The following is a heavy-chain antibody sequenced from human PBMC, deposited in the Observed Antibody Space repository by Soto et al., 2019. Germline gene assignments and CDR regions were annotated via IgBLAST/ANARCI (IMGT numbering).Heavy chain of an antibody. CDR2: ISGNGANT. V-gene: IGHV3-23*01. CDR1: GLTFSTYA. D-gene: IGHD3-10*01. Sequence: EVQLLGSGGGLVQPGGSLRLSCAASGLTFSTYAMSWVRQAPGKGLEWVSSISGNGANTYYTDSVKGRFIISRDNSENTLFLQMNSLSAEDTALYYCAKDLPNYYGSGGGYYKAGGDYWGQGTLVTVSS. CDR3: AKDLPNYYGSGGGYYKAGGDY. J-gene: IGHJ4*02.